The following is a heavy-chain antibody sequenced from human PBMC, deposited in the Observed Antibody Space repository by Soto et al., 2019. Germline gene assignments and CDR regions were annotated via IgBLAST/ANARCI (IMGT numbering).Heavy chain of an antibody. CDR1: GYTFTSYG. V-gene: IGHV1-18*01. Sequence: QVQLVQSGAEVKKPGASVKVSCKASGYTFTSYGISWVRQAPGQGLEWMGWISAYNGNTNYAQKLQGRVTMTTDTSTSTAYRELRSLRSDDTAVYYCARDEEVVNTYYGMDVWGQGTTVTVSS. J-gene: IGHJ6*01. D-gene: IGHD2-15*01. CDR2: ISAYNGNT. CDR3: ARDEEVVNTYYGMDV.